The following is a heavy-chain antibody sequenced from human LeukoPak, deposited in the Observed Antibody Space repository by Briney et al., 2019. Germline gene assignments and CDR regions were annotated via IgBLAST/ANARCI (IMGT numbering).Heavy chain of an antibody. J-gene: IGHJ5*02. CDR1: GGSISSSSYY. D-gene: IGHD3-3*01. CDR2: IYYSGST. CDR3: AGRRTKIFGEVIRSRRHWFDP. V-gene: IGHV4-39*01. Sequence: SETLSLTCTVSGGSISSSSYYWGWIRQPPGKGLEWIGSIYYSGSTYYNPSLKSRVTISVDTSKNQFSLKLSSVTAADTAVYYCAGRRTKIFGEVIRSRRHWFDPWGQGTLVTVSS.